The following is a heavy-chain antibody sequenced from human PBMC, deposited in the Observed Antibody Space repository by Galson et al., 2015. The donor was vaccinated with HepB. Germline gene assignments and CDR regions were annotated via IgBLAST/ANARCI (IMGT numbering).Heavy chain of an antibody. CDR1: GYTFTGYY. CDR2: INPNSGGT. Sequence: SVKVSCKASGYTFTGYYMHWVRQAPGQGLEWMGWINPNSGGTNYAQKFQGWVTMTRDTSISTAYMELSRLRSDDTAVYYCARAYDFWSGYNNFYYYYGMDVWGQGTTVTVSS. CDR3: ARAYDFWSGYNNFYYYYGMDV. V-gene: IGHV1-2*04. D-gene: IGHD3-3*01. J-gene: IGHJ6*02.